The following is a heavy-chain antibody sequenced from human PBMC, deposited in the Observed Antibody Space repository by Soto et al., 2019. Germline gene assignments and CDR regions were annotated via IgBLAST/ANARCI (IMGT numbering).Heavy chain of an antibody. D-gene: IGHD3-22*01. CDR2: ISGSGGST. Sequence: GGSLRLSCAASGFTFSSYAMSWVRQAPGKGLEWVSAISGSGGSTYYADSGKGRFTISRDNSKNTLYLQMNSLRAEDTAVYYCAKGNGRYNDYGDSSPDSSGYYYVFGWFDPWGQGTLVTVSS. V-gene: IGHV3-23*01. CDR1: GFTFSSYA. J-gene: IGHJ5*02. CDR3: AKGNGRYNDYGDSSPDSSGYYYVFGWFDP.